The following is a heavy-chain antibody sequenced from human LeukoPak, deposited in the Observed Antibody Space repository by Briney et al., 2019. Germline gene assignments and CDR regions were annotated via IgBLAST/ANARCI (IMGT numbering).Heavy chain of an antibody. J-gene: IGHJ5*02. CDR2: IYPGDSDT. D-gene: IGHD1-1*01. CDR1: GYNFTRSW. CDR3: ARLRRTWFDP. Sequence: GESLKISCKGSGYNFTRSWIGWVRQMPGKGLEWMGIIYPGDSDTRYSPSFQGQVTISADKSISTAYLQWSSLKASDTAMYYCARLRRTWFDPWGQGTLVTVSS. V-gene: IGHV5-51*01.